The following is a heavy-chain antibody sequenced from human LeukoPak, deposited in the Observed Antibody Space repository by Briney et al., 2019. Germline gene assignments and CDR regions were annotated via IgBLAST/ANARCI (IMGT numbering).Heavy chain of an antibody. CDR1: GFTFSDYS. J-gene: IGHJ4*02. CDR2: ISYDGGNK. D-gene: IGHD3-10*01. V-gene: IGHV3-30*18. CDR3: AKVFEVRGARRPKDY. Sequence: PGGSLRLSCAASGFTFSDYSMHWVRQAPGKGLEWVALISYDGGNKFYADSVRDRFTISRDNSKNTLFLQMNSLRIEDTAVYYCAKVFEVRGARRPKDYWGQGTLVIVSS.